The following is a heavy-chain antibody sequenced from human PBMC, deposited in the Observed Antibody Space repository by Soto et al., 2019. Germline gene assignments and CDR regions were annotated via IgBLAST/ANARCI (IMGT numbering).Heavy chain of an antibody. CDR3: ARGQKNMIVVVDSTQYYFDY. CDR1: GGSISSSSYY. Sequence: PSETLSLTCTVSGGSISSSSYYWGWIRQPPGKGLEWIGSIYYSGSTYYNPSLKSRVTISVDTSKNQFSLKLSSVTAADTAVYYCARGQKNMIVVVDSTQYYFDYWGQGTLVTVSS. V-gene: IGHV4-39*07. CDR2: IYYSGST. D-gene: IGHD3-22*01. J-gene: IGHJ4*02.